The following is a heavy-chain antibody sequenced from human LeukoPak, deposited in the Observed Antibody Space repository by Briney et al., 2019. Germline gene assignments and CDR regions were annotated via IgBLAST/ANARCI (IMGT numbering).Heavy chain of an antibody. V-gene: IGHV3-48*03. CDR2: INRSGNII. D-gene: IGHD3-9*01. Sequence: GGSLRLSCAASGFTFSNEVNWVRQAPGKGLEWVSYINRSGNIIYYADSVKGRFTISRDNAKNSLYLQMNSLRAEDTAVYYCARGYDILTNAFDYWGQGTLVTVSS. CDR1: GFTFSNE. J-gene: IGHJ4*02. CDR3: ARGYDILTNAFDY.